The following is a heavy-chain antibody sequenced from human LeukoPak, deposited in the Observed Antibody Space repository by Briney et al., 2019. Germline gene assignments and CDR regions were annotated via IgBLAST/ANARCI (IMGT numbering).Heavy chain of an antibody. Sequence: GGSLRLSCAASGFTFSSYAMSWVRQAPGKGLEWVSAISGSGGSTYYADSVKGRFTISRDNSKNTLYLQMNSLRAEDTAVYYCAKTASMIVVVIKPMHFDYWGQGTLVTVSS. V-gene: IGHV3-23*01. CDR1: GFTFSSYA. D-gene: IGHD3-22*01. CDR2: ISGSGGST. J-gene: IGHJ4*02. CDR3: AKTASMIVVVIKPMHFDY.